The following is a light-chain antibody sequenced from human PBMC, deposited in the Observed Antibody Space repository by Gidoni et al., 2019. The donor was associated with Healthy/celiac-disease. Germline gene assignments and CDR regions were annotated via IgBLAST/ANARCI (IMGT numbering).Light chain of an antibody. Sequence: QPVLTQPPSASGTSGQRVTISCSGSSSNSGSNYVYWYQQLPGTAPKLLIYRNNQRPSGVPDRFSGSKSGTSASLAISGLRSEDEADYYCAAWDDSLSGWVFGGGTKLTVL. CDR1: SSNSGSNY. J-gene: IGLJ3*02. CDR2: RNN. CDR3: AAWDDSLSGWV. V-gene: IGLV1-47*01.